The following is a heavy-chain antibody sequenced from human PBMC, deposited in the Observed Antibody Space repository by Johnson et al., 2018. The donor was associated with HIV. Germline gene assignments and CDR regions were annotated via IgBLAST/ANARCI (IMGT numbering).Heavy chain of an antibody. J-gene: IGHJ3*02. CDR3: ARDLPSTMIVVVIQPRDAFDI. CDR2: ISSSGSTI. Sequence: QVQLVESGGGLVQPGGSLRLSCAASGFTFSDYYMSWIRQAPGKGLEWVSYISSSGSTIYYADSVKGRFTISRDNAKNSLYLQMNSLSAEDTAVYYCARDLPSTMIVVVIQPRDAFDIWGQGTMVTVSS. CDR1: GFTFSDYY. V-gene: IGHV3-11*04. D-gene: IGHD3-22*01.